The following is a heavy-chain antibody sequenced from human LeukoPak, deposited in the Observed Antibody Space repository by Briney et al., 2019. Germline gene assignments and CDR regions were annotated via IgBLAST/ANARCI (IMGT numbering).Heavy chain of an antibody. CDR3: ARAPLYSGGSGWSIYYFYAMDV. D-gene: IGHD6-19*01. Sequence: KSSETLSLTCTVSGGSISSYYWSWIRQPPGKGLEWIGYIDNSGSTNYNPSLKSRVTISLDTPKSQFSLKLSSVTAADTAVYYCARAPLYSGGSGWSIYYFYAMDVWGQGTTVTVSS. CDR2: IDNSGST. CDR1: GGSISSYY. J-gene: IGHJ6*02. V-gene: IGHV4-59*01.